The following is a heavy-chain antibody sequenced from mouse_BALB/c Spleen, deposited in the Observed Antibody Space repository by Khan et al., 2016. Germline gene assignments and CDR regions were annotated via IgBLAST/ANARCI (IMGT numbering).Heavy chain of an antibody. CDR2: ISSGGSS. J-gene: IGHJ2*01. Sequence: EVELVESGGGLVKPGGSLKLSCAASGFTFSSYAMSWVRQTPEKRLEWVASISSGGSSFYPDILKDRFTISRDNARNILYLHMSSLRSEDTAMYYCASKVYYFDYWGQGTTLTVSS. CDR1: GFTFSSYA. CDR3: ASKVYYFDY. V-gene: IGHV5-6-5*01.